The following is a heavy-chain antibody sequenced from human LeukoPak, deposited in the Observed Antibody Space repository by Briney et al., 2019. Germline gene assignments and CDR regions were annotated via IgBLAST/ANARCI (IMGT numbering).Heavy chain of an antibody. Sequence: ASVNVSCKPSGYTFTDYYLHWVRQAPGQALEWMGWMNLNTGATAYSHNFQGRVAMSSDTSIGTAYMDLSSLTSDDTAVYYCARDRVGSGWPRPWYFEFWGQGTLVTVSS. CDR1: GYTFTDYY. CDR3: ARDRVGSGWPRPWYFEF. CDR2: MNLNTGAT. D-gene: IGHD6-19*01. V-gene: IGHV1-2*07. J-gene: IGHJ4*02.